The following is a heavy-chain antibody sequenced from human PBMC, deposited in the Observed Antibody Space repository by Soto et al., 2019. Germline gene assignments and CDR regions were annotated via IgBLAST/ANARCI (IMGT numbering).Heavy chain of an antibody. CDR2: IIPIFGTA. CDR3: AREEGEMATIQDDYDYGMDV. V-gene: IGHV1-69*01. D-gene: IGHD5-12*01. J-gene: IGHJ6*02. CDR1: GGTFSSYA. Sequence: QVQLVQSGAEVKKPGSSVKVSCKASGGTFSSYAISWVRQAPGQGLEWMGGIIPIFGTANYAQKFQGRVTITADESTSTAYMERSSRRSEDTAVYYGAREEGEMATIQDDYDYGMDVGGQGTTVTVSS.